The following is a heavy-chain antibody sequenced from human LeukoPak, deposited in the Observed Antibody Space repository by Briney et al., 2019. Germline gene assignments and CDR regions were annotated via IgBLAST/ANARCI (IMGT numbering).Heavy chain of an antibody. CDR3: ARDPIPFYGSGSYYADY. Sequence: PGGSLRLSCGASGFTFSIYCMHWVRQAPGKGLEWVAVIWYDGSNKYYADSVKGRFTISRDNSKNTLYLQMNSLRAEDTAVYYCARDPIPFYGSGSYYADYWGQGTLVTVSS. D-gene: IGHD3-10*01. V-gene: IGHV3-33*08. J-gene: IGHJ4*02. CDR2: IWYDGSNK. CDR1: GFTFSIYC.